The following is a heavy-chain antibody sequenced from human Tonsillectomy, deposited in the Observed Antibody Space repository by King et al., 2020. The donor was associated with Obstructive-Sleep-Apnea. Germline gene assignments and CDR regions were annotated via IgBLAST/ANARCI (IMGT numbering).Heavy chain of an antibody. CDR2: IWYDGSNK. J-gene: IGHJ6*02. CDR3: ASEEWGSMVRGARYYYYGMDV. Sequence: QLVQSGGGVVQPGRSLRLSCAASGFTFSSYGMHWVRQAPGKGLEWVAVIWYDGSNKYYADSVKGRFTISRDNSKNTLYLQMNSLRAEDTAVYYCASEEWGSMVRGARYYYYGMDVWGQGTTVTVSS. V-gene: IGHV3-33*01. D-gene: IGHD3-10*01. CDR1: GFTFSSYG.